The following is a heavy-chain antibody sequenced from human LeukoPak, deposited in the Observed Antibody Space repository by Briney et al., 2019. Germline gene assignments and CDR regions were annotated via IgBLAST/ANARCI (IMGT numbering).Heavy chain of an antibody. V-gene: IGHV3-21*01. D-gene: IGHD6-13*01. CDR3: ARDIEAAGLFFDY. CDR1: GFPFSNYS. J-gene: IGHJ4*02. CDR2: ISGNSIYI. Sequence: GGSLRLSCTASGFPFSNYSMNWVRQAPGKGLEWVSSISGNSIYIYYADSVKGRFTLSRDNAKKSLYLQMNSLGAEDTAVYYCARDIEAAGLFFDYWGQGTLVTVSS.